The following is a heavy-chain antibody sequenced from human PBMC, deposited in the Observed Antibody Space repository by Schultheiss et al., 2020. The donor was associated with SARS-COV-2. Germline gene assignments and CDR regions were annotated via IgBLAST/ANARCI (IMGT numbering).Heavy chain of an antibody. CDR3: AREPSIAAAAYNWFDP. D-gene: IGHD6-13*01. Sequence: ASVKVSCKASVGTFGSYAISWVRQAPGQGLEWMGWISAYNGLTKYAQNLQGRVTMTTDTSTSTAYMELRSLGSEDTSVYYCAREPSIAAAAYNWFDPWGQGTLVTVSS. J-gene: IGHJ5*02. CDR1: VGTFGSYA. CDR2: ISAYNGLT. V-gene: IGHV1-18*01.